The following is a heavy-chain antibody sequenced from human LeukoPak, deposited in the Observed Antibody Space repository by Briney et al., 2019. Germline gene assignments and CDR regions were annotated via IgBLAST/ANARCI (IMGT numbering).Heavy chain of an antibody. V-gene: IGHV3-7*03. J-gene: IGHJ5*02. Sequence: GGSLRLSCAASGFTFSSYWMSWVRQAPGKGLEWVANIKQDGSEKYYVDSVKGRFTISRDNAKNSLYLQMNSLRAEDTAVYYCARDYYGSGNNFDPWGQGTLVTVSS. CDR3: ARDYYGSGNNFDP. CDR2: IKQDGSEK. D-gene: IGHD3-10*01. CDR1: GFTFSSYW.